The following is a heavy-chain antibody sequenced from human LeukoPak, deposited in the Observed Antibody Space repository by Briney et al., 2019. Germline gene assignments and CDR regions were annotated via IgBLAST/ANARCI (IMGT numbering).Heavy chain of an antibody. J-gene: IGHJ5*02. CDR3: ARDRYCSGGSCYSRWFDP. Sequence: ASVKVSCKASGYTFTSYYMHWVRQAPGQGLEWMGIINPSGGSTSYAQKFQGRVTMTRDMSTSTVYMELSSLRSEDTAVYYCARDRYCSGGSCYSRWFDPWGQGTLVTVSS. D-gene: IGHD2-15*01. CDR1: GYTFTSYY. CDR2: INPSGGST. V-gene: IGHV1-46*01.